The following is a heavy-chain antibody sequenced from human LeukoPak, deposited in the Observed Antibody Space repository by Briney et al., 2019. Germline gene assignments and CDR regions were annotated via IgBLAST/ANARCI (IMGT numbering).Heavy chain of an antibody. D-gene: IGHD4-23*01. CDR2: ISWNSGSI. CDR1: GFTFDDYA. J-gene: IGHJ6*02. Sequence: GGSLRLSCAASGFTFDDYAMHWVRQAPGKGLEWVSGISWNSGSIGYADSVKGRFTISRDNSKNTLYLQMNSLRAEDTAVYYCAKDTDYGGPYYYYGMDVWGQGTTVTVSS. CDR3: AKDTDYGGPYYYYGMDV. V-gene: IGHV3-9*01.